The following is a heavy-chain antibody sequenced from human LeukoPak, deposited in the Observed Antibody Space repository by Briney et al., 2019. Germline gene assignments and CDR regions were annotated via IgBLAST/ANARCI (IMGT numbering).Heavy chain of an antibody. J-gene: IGHJ4*02. CDR2: IYYSGST. D-gene: IGHD2-2*01. V-gene: IGHV4-59*08. Sequence: PSETLSLTCTVSGGSISSYYWSWIRQPPGKGLEWIGYIYYSGSTNYNPSLKSRVTISVDTSKNQFSLKLSSVTAADTAVYYCARSLYVPAANLDYWGQGTLVTVSS. CDR1: GGSISSYY. CDR3: ARSLYVPAANLDY.